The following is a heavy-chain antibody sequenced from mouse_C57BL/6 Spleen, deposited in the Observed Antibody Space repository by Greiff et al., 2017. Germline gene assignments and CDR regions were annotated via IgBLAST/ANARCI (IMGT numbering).Heavy chain of an antibody. V-gene: IGHV1-52*01. Sequence: QVQLQQPGAELVRPGSSVKLSCKASGYTFTSYWMHWVKQRPIQGLEWIGNIDPSDSETHYNQKFKDKATLTVDKSSSTAYMQLSSLTSEDSAVYYCARDLKGPNGFAYWGQGTLVTVSA. D-gene: IGHD1-3*01. CDR1: GYTFTSYW. CDR3: ARDLKGPNGFAY. J-gene: IGHJ3*01. CDR2: IDPSDSET.